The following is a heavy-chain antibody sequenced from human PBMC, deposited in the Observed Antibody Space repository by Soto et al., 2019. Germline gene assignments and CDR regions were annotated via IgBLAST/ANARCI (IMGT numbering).Heavy chain of an antibody. CDR2: ISYDGSNK. D-gene: IGHD6-6*01. V-gene: IGHV3-30-3*01. CDR3: ARDLESIAARKFHYYGMDV. Sequence: PGGSLRLSCAASGFTFSSYAMHWVRQAPGKGLEWVAVISYDGSNKYYADSVKGRFTISRDNSKNTLYLQMNSLRAEDTAAYYCARDLESIAARKFHYYGMDVWGQGTTVTAP. CDR1: GFTFSSYA. J-gene: IGHJ6*02.